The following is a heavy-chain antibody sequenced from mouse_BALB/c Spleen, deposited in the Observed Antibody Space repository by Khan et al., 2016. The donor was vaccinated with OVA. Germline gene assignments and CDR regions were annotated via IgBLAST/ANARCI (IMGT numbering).Heavy chain of an antibody. CDR2: INTYTGEP. V-gene: IGHV9-3-1*01. Sequence: QIQLVQSGPELKKPGETVKISCKASGYTFTNNGMNWVKQNPGKGLKWMGWINTYTGEPTYVDDFKGRFAFSLETSATTASLQINNLKNEDTATYFCARVGYAGTMDYWGQGTSVTVAS. J-gene: IGHJ4*01. CDR3: ARVGYAGTMDY. CDR1: GYTFTNNG. D-gene: IGHD2-14*01.